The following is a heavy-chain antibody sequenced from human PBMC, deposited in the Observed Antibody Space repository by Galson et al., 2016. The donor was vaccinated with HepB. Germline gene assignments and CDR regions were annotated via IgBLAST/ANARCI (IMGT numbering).Heavy chain of an antibody. Sequence: SLRLSCVASGFTFSTYPMGWVRQAPGKGPEWVSGINAGGNNRYYSDSVKGRFAISRDNSKNTLYLQLDNLRGEDTAVYYCVKYVGLDGFDYWGQGTLVIVFS. J-gene: IGHJ4*02. V-gene: IGHV3-23*01. CDR3: VKYVGLDGFDY. CDR2: INAGGNNR. D-gene: IGHD3/OR15-3a*01. CDR1: GFTFSTYP.